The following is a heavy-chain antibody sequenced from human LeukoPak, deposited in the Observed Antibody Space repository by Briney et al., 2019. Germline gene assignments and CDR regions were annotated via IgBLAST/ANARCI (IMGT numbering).Heavy chain of an antibody. D-gene: IGHD2-2*02. V-gene: IGHV4-38-2*01. Sequence: SETLSLTCAVSGYSISSGYYCGWIRQPPGKGLEWIGSIYHSGSTYYNPSLKSRVTISVDTSKNQFSLKLSSVTAADTAVYYCARLYCSSTSCYSGWWGQGTLVTVSS. CDR1: GYSISSGYY. J-gene: IGHJ4*02. CDR2: IYHSGST. CDR3: ARLYCSSTSCYSGW.